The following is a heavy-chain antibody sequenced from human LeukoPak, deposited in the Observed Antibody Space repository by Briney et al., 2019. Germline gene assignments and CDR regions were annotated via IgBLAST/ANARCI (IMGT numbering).Heavy chain of an antibody. CDR2: ISAYNGNT. D-gene: IGHD2-2*01. CDR3: ARDRYRIYCSSTSCYYYYYGMDV. J-gene: IGHJ6*02. V-gene: IGHV1-18*01. Sequence: ASVKVSCKASGYTFTSYGISWVRQAPGQGLEWMGWISAYNGNTNYAQKLQGRVTMTTDTSTSTAYMELGSLRSDDTAVYYCARDRYRIYCSSTSCYYYYYGMDVWGQGTTVTVSS. CDR1: GYTFTSYG.